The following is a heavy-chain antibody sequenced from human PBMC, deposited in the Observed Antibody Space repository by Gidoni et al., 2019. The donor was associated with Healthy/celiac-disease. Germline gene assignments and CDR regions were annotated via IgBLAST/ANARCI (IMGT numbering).Heavy chain of an antibody. D-gene: IGHD5-12*01. J-gene: IGHJ4*02. CDR3: ASTFTGLYSGYDFVY. Sequence: QVQRVQSGAEVKKPGSSVKVSCKASEGTFSSYTISWVRQAPGQGLAWMGGIIPILGIANYAQKSQGRVTITADQSTSTAYLELSSLRSEDTAVYYCASTFTGLYSGYDFVYWGQGTLVTVSS. CDR2: IIPILGIA. V-gene: IGHV1-69*02. CDR1: EGTFSSYT.